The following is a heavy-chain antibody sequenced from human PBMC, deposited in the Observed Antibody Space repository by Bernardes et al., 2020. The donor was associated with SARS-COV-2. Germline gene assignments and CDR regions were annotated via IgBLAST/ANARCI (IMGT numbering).Heavy chain of an antibody. CDR1: GYSFTGYW. V-gene: IGHV5-51*01. J-gene: IGHJ4*02. CDR3: ARQGAPGISFGGAGF. D-gene: IGHD3-16*01. CDR2: IHPNDSQS. Sequence: GESLKISCKGAGYSFTGYWIAWVRQMPGKGLEWMGIIHPNDSQSRYSPSFQGQVTMSADKSTSTAYLEWSSLKASDTAMYYCARQGAPGISFGGAGFWGQGTLVTVSS.